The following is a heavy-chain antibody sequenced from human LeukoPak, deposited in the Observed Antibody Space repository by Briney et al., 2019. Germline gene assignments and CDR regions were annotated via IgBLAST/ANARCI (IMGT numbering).Heavy chain of an antibody. CDR1: GFTFSSYA. Sequence: PGGSLRLSCAASGFTFSSYAVSWVRRGPRKGLGCGSAISGSGGSTYYADSVKGRFTISSDNSKNTMYLQMNSMSAEDTAVYYCAKDRNYYDSSGYNDYWGQGTLVTVSS. CDR3: AKDRNYYDSSGYNDY. J-gene: IGHJ4*02. CDR2: ISGSGGST. D-gene: IGHD3-22*01. V-gene: IGHV3-23*01.